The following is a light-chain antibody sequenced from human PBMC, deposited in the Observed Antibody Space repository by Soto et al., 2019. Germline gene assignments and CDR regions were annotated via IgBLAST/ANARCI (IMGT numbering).Light chain of an antibody. Sequence: QPVLTQSPSASASLGASVKLTCTLSSGHSSYAIAWHQQQPEKGPRYLMKLNSDGSHSKGDGIPDRFSGSSSGAERYLTISSLQSEDEADYYGQTYVVFGGGTKLTVL. J-gene: IGLJ2*01. CDR1: SGHSSYA. CDR3: QTYVV. V-gene: IGLV4-69*01. CDR2: LNSDGSH.